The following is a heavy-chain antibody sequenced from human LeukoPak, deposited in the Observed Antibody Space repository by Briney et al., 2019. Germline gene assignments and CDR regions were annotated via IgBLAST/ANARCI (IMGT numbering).Heavy chain of an antibody. CDR3: ARQATVWVGAFDI. CDR1: GFTFSSYG. V-gene: IGHV4-34*01. Sequence: GSLRLSCAASGFTFSSYGMSWIRQPPGKGLEWIGEINHSGSTNYNPSLKSRVTISVDTSKNQFSLKLSSVTAADTAVYYCARQATVWVGAFDIWGQGTMVTVSS. D-gene: IGHD1-26*01. CDR2: INHSGST. J-gene: IGHJ3*02.